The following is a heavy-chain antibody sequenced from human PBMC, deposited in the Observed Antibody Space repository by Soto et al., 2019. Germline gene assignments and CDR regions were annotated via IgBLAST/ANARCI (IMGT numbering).Heavy chain of an antibody. CDR3: ARSAEVVITYYYYGMDV. D-gene: IGHD3-22*01. V-gene: IGHV4-61*01. Sequence: SETLSLTCTVSGGSVSSGSYYWSWIQQPPGKGLEWIGYIYYSGSTNYNPSLKSRVTISVDTSKNQFSLKLSSVTAADTAVYYCARSAEVVITYYYYGMDVWGQGTTVTVSS. CDR1: GGSVSSGSYY. CDR2: IYYSGST. J-gene: IGHJ6*02.